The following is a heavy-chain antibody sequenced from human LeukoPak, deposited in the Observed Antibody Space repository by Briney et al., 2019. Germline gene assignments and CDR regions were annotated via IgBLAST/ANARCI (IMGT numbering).Heavy chain of an antibody. V-gene: IGHV3-23*01. CDR3: AKRSRDSSGWLLDY. CDR2: ISGSGGST. D-gene: IGHD6-19*01. CDR1: GFTFSSYA. J-gene: IGHJ4*02. Sequence: GGSLRLSCAASGFTFSSYAMHWVRQAPGKGLEWVSGISGSGGSTYYADSVKGRFTISRDNSKNTLYLQMNSLRAEDTAIFYCAKRSRDSSGWLLDYWGQGTLVTVSS.